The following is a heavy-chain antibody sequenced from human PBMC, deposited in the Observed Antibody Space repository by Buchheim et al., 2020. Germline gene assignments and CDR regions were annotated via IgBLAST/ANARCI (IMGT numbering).Heavy chain of an antibody. CDR2: IYSGGST. CDR3: ARSATYYDFWSGYSYYFDY. CDR1: GFTVSSNY. J-gene: IGHJ4*02. V-gene: IGHV3-66*01. D-gene: IGHD3-3*01. Sequence: EVQLVESGGGLVQPGGSLRLSCAASGFTVSSNYMSWVRQAPGKGLEWVSVIYSGGSTYYADSVKGRFTISRDNSKNTLYLQMNSLRAEDTAVYYCARSATYYDFWSGYSYYFDYWGQGTL.